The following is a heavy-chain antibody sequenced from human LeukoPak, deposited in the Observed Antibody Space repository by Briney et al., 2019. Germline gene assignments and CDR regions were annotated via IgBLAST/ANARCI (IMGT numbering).Heavy chain of an antibody. Sequence: PGGSLRLSCAASGFTFSSYSMNWVRQAPGKGLEWVSYISSSSSTIYYADSVKGRFTISRDNAKNSLYLQMNSLRAEDTAVYYCAREAKYNWNDGGFDPWGQGTLVTVSS. CDR2: ISSSSSTI. J-gene: IGHJ5*02. D-gene: IGHD1-20*01. V-gene: IGHV3-48*01. CDR1: GFTFSSYS. CDR3: AREAKYNWNDGGFDP.